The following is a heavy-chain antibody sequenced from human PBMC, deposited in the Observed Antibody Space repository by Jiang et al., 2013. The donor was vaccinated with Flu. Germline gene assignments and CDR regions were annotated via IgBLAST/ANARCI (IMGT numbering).Heavy chain of an antibody. Sequence: KGLEWIGYIYYSGSTNYNPSLKSRVTISVDTSKNQFSLKLSSVTAADTAVYYCARDRRSGYDSFPSFDYWGQGTLVTVSS. CDR2: IYYSGST. V-gene: IGHV4-59*01. D-gene: IGHD5-12*01. J-gene: IGHJ4*02. CDR3: ARDRRSGYDSFPSFDY.